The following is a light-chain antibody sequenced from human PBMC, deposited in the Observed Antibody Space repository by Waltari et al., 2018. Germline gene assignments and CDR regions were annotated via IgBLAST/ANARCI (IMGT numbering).Light chain of an antibody. CDR2: KAS. Sequence: DIQMTQSPSTLSASVGDRVTITCRASQSISSWLAWYQQKPGKAPKLLIYKASSLESGVPSRFSSRGAGTEFTLTISSLQPDDFATYYCQQDNSYSTFGQGTKVEIK. J-gene: IGKJ1*01. CDR3: QQDNSYST. CDR1: QSISSW. V-gene: IGKV1-5*03.